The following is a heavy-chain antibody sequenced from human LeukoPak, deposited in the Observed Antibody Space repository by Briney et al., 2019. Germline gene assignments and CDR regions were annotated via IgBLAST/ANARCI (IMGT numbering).Heavy chain of an antibody. CDR3: ARDRHIAAAGTYYYYGMDV. D-gene: IGHD6-13*01. J-gene: IGHJ6*02. Sequence: PSETLSLTCTVSGGSISSSSYYWGWIRQPPGKGPEWIGSIYYSGSTYYNPSLKSRVTISVDTSKNQFSLKLSSVTAADTAVYYCARDRHIAAAGTYYYYGMDVWGQGTTVTVSS. CDR2: IYYSGST. V-gene: IGHV4-39*07. CDR1: GGSISSSSYY.